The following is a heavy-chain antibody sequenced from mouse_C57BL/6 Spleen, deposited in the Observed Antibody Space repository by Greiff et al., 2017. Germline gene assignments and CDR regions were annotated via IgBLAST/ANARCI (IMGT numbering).Heavy chain of an antibody. V-gene: IGHV5-17*01. Sequence: EVKLVESGGGLVKPGGSLKLSCAASGFTFSDYGMHWVRQAPEKGLEWVAYISSGSSTIYYADTVKGRVTISRDTAKITLFLQMTSLRSEYTAMYYCARPRRERYFDVWGTGTTVTVSS. J-gene: IGHJ1*03. CDR1: GFTFSDYG. CDR2: ISSGSSTI. CDR3: ARPRRERYFDV.